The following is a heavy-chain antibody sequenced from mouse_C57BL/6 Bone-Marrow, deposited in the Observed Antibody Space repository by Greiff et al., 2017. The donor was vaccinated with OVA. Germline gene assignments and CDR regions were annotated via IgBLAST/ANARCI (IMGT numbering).Heavy chain of an antibody. CDR3: ARRYYGSSWYFDV. J-gene: IGHJ1*03. V-gene: IGHV1-55*01. CDR2: IYPGSGST. CDR1: GYTFTSYW. D-gene: IGHD1-1*01. Sequence: VQLQQPGAELVKPGASVKMSCKASGYTFTSYWITWVKQRPGQGLEWIGDIYPGSGSTNYNEKFKSKATLTVDKSSSTAYMQLSSLASEDSAVYYCARRYYGSSWYFDVWGTGTTVTASS.